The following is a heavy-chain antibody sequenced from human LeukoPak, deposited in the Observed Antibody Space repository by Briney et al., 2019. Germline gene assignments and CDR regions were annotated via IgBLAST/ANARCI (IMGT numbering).Heavy chain of an antibody. CDR1: GGSISSYY. J-gene: IGHJ4*02. CDR2: IYYSGST. D-gene: IGHD3-22*01. V-gene: IGHV4-59*01. Sequence: PSETLSLTCTVSGGSISSYYWSWIRQPPGKGLEWIGYIYYSGSTNYNPSLKSRVTISVDTYKNQFSLKLSSVTAADTAVYYCARGGEWRYYYDSSGYYPFDYWGQGTLVTVSS. CDR3: ARGGEWRYYYDSSGYYPFDY.